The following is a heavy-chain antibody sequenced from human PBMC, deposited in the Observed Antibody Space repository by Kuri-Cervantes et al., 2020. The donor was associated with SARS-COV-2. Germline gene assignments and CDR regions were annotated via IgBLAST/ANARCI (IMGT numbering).Heavy chain of an antibody. CDR1: GGTFSSYA. V-gene: IGHV1-69*13. Sequence: SVKVSCKASGGTFSSYAINWVRQAPGQGLEWMGEIIPYSGTTKYAQIFQDRVTITADESTSTVYMELTNLRSEDTAVYYCARGRAYMDVWGKGTAVTVSS. CDR2: IIPYSGTT. CDR3: ARGRAYMDV. J-gene: IGHJ6*03.